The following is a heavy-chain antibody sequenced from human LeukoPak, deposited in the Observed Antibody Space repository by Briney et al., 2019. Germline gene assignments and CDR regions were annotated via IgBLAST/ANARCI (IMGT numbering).Heavy chain of an antibody. V-gene: IGHV4-59*11. D-gene: IGHD4-17*01. J-gene: IGHJ3*02. CDR2: ISYIGST. CDR1: DDSFSSHY. Sequence: SETLSLTCAVSDDSFSSHYWTWIRQPPGKGLEWIGYISYIGSTNHNPSLKSRVTISIDTSKNQFSLKLTSVTAADTAVYYCARDLVTVTKGFDIWGQGTMVSVSS. CDR3: ARDLVTVTKGFDI.